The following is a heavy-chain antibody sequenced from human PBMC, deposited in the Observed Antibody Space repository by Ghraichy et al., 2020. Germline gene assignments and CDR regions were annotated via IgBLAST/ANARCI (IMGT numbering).Heavy chain of an antibody. D-gene: IGHD6-19*01. J-gene: IGHJ4*02. CDR1: GYTFTSYA. CDR3: ARDYSSGWYRPFDY. Sequence: ASVKVSCKASGYTFTSYAMNWVRQAPGQGLEWMGWINTNTGNPTYAQGFTGRFVFSLDTSVSTAYLQISSLKAEDTAVYYCARDYSSGWYRPFDYWGQGTLVTVSS. V-gene: IGHV7-4-1*02. CDR2: INTNTGNP.